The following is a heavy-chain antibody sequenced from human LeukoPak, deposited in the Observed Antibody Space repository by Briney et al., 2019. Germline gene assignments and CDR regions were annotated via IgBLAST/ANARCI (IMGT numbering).Heavy chain of an antibody. J-gene: IGHJ5*02. Sequence: GESLKISCKGSGYRFTRYWIGWVRQMPGKGLEGMGIIYPGDSDTRYSPSFQGQITISADKSISTAYLQWSSLKASDTAMYYCATLYSSYPNWFDPWGQGTLVTVSS. CDR1: GYRFTRYW. D-gene: IGHD4-11*01. CDR2: IYPGDSDT. CDR3: ATLYSSYPNWFDP. V-gene: IGHV5-51*01.